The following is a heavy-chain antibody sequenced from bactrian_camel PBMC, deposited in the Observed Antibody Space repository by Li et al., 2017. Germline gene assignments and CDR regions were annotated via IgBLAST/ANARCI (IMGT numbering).Heavy chain of an antibody. D-gene: IGHD6*01. CDR2: IGVGGSRT. V-gene: IGHV3S1*01. J-gene: IGHJ6*01. CDR1: TYTYDRYV. Sequence: QLVESGGGWVQPVQSLRLSCSASTYTYDRYVMAWFRQAPGKDREGVAAIGVGGSRTWYADSVKGRFTISQDSAKNTLYLQMNSLKSEDSAMYYCAADSYGGDWCTLETLKRFGDFGQGTQVTVS. CDR3: AADSYGGDWCTLETLKRFGD.